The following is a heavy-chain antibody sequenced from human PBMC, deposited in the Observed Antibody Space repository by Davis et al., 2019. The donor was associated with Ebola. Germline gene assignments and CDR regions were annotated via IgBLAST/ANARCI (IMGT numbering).Heavy chain of an antibody. V-gene: IGHV4-61*01. CDR3: ARDIGYCGGDCYQGDAFDI. Sequence: PSETLSLTCTVSGGSVSSGSYYWSWIRQPPGKGLEWIGYIYYSGSTNYNPSLKSRVTISVDTSKNQFSLKLSSVTAADTAVYYCARDIGYCGGDCYQGDAFDIWGQGTMVTVSS. CDR2: IYYSGST. CDR1: GGSVSSGSYY. D-gene: IGHD2-21*02. J-gene: IGHJ3*02.